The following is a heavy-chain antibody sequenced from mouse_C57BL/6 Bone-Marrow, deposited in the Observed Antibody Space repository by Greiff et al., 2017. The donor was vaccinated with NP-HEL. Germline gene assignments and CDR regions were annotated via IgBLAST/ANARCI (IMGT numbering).Heavy chain of an antibody. Sequence: EVQLQESGPGLVKPSQSLSLTCSVTGYSITSGYYWNWIRQFPGNKLEWMGYISYDGSNNYNPSLKNRISITRDTSKNQFFLKLNSVTTEDTATYYCARDRLRESYFDYWGKGTTLTVSS. V-gene: IGHV3-6*01. CDR2: ISYDGSN. CDR3: ARDRLRESYFDY. CDR1: GYSITSGYY. J-gene: IGHJ2*01. D-gene: IGHD1-1*01.